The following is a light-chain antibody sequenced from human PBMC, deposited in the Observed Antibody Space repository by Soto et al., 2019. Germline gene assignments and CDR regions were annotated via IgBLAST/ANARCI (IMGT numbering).Light chain of an antibody. CDR2: GAS. CDR1: QSVSSSY. V-gene: IGKV3-20*01. CDR3: QQYGSPRST. J-gene: IGKJ5*01. Sequence: EIVLTQSPGTLSLSPGERATLSCRASQSVSSSYLAWYQQKPGQAPRLLIYGASSRATGIPDRFSGSGSGTDFTLTISRLEPEDFAVYYCQQYGSPRSTFGQGTRLEIK.